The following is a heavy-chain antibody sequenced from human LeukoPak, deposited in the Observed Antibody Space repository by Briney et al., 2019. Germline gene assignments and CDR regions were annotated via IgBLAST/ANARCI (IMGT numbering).Heavy chain of an antibody. CDR3: ARGAAAGRPDFDY. D-gene: IGHD6-13*01. CDR2: IIPIFGTA. Sequence: VASVKVSCKASGGTFSSYAISWVRQAPGQGLEWMGGIIPIFGTANYAQKFQGRVTITADKSTSTAYMELSSLRSEDTAVYYCARGAAAGRPDFDYWGQGTLVTVSS. CDR1: GGTFSSYA. V-gene: IGHV1-69*06. J-gene: IGHJ4*02.